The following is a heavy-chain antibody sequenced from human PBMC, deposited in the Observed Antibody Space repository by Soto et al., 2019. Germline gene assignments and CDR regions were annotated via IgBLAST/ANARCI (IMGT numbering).Heavy chain of an antibody. D-gene: IGHD5-12*01. Sequence: QVQLVQSGAEVKKPGSSVKVSCKASGGTFSNYPISWVRQAPGQGLEWMGGIIPIFGTVNYAQKFQGRVTITADEPTSTAYMGLSSLRSEDTAVYYCERGNHRWLQLWYFDLWGRGTLVTVSS. CDR2: IIPIFGTV. CDR1: GGTFSNYP. J-gene: IGHJ2*01. CDR3: ERGNHRWLQLWYFDL. V-gene: IGHV1-69*12.